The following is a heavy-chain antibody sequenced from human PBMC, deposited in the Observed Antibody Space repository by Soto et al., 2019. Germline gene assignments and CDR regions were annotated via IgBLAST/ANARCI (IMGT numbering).Heavy chain of an antibody. CDR3: ARFRTVLRFLEGSDAFDI. CDR2: ISAYNGNT. J-gene: IGHJ3*02. V-gene: IGHV1-18*01. CDR1: GYTFTSYG. Sequence: GASVKVSCKASGYTFTSYGISWVRQAPGQRLEWMGWISAYNGNTNYAQKLQGRVTMTTDTSTSTTYMELRSLRSDDTAVYYCARFRTVLRFLEGSDAFDIWGQGTMVTVS. D-gene: IGHD3-3*01.